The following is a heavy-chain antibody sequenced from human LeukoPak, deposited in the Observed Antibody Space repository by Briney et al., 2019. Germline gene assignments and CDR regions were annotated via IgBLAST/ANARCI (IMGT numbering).Heavy chain of an antibody. J-gene: IGHJ4*02. CDR1: GFSLSTYW. D-gene: IGHD2-2*01. V-gene: IGHV3-7*03. CDR2: IKQDDSEK. CDR3: AKDSLRTVPAASFDN. Sequence: GGSLRLSCAASGFSLSTYWMSWVRQAPGKGLEWVANIKQDDSEKDYVDSVKGRFTISRDNAKNSLYLQMSSLRVEDTAVYYCAKDSLRTVPAASFDNWGQGTLVTVSS.